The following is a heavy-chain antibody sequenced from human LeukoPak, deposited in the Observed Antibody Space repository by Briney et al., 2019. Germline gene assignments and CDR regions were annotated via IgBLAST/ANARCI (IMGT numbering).Heavy chain of an antibody. Sequence: GGSLRLSCAASGFTFSSSAMSWVRQAPGKGLEWLSTINGGDYSTYYADSVKGRFTISRDNSKNTLYLQMSSLRAEDTAVYYCVKDYNWNIFHYWGQGTLVTVSS. D-gene: IGHD1/OR15-1a*01. J-gene: IGHJ4*02. CDR3: VKDYNWNIFHY. CDR1: GFTFSSSA. CDR2: INGGDYST. V-gene: IGHV3-23*01.